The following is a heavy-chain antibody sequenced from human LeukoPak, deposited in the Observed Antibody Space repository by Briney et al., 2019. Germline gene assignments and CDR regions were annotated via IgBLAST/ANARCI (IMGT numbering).Heavy chain of an antibody. J-gene: IGHJ6*02. CDR1: GFTFSSYS. CDR3: SSGSYNDYYGMDV. Sequence: GGSLRLSCAASGFTFSSYSMNWVRQAPGKGLEWVSYISSSSTIYYADSVKGRFTISRDNAKNSLYLQMNSLRAEDTAVYYCSSGSYNDYYGMDVWGQGTTVTVSS. CDR2: ISSSSTI. V-gene: IGHV3-48*04. D-gene: IGHD1-26*01.